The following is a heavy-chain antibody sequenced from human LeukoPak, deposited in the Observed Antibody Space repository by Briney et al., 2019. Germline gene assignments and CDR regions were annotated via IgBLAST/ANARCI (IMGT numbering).Heavy chain of an antibody. CDR2: TSSGGGLT. CDR1: GFTFSIYA. CDR3: AKDRPNYYHDNGHYYRRGGDC. Sequence: RGSLRLSCAASGFTFSIYAMSWVRQGTGKGLEWVSSTSSGGGLTFYADSVKGRFTISRDNSKNTLYLQMNSLRAEDTAVYYCAKDRPNYYHDNGHYYRRGGDCWGQGTLVTVSS. J-gene: IGHJ4*02. V-gene: IGHV3-23*01. D-gene: IGHD3-22*01.